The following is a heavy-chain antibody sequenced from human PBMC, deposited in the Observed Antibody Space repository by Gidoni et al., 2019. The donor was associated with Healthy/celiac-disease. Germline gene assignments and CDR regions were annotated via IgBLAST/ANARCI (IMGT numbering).Heavy chain of an antibody. J-gene: IGHJ5*02. V-gene: IGHV1-24*01. CDR2: A. CDR3: ATDPPSRT. Sequence: AIYGQKFQGRVTMTEDTSTDTAYMELSSLRSEDTAVYYCATDPPSRTWGQGTLVTVSS.